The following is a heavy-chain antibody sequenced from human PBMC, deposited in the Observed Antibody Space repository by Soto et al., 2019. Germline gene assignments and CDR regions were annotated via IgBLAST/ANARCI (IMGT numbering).Heavy chain of an antibody. J-gene: IGHJ4*02. V-gene: IGHV3-66*01. Sequence: PGGSLRLSCAASGFTISSNYMSWVRQAPGKGLEWVSVIYSGGSTYYADSVKGRFTISRDNSKNTLYLQMNRLRAEGTGVYYCAFAPKSGYDPPFWGEGTLVTVSS. CDR3: AFAPKSGYDPPF. D-gene: IGHD5-12*01. CDR1: GFTISSNY. CDR2: IYSGGST.